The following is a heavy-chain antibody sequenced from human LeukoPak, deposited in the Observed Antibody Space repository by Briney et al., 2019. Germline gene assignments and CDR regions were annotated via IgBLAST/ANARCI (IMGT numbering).Heavy chain of an antibody. J-gene: IGHJ4*02. CDR3: ARDRLGDYDHSGYYDK. Sequence: GGSLGLSCAASGFTFSDYYMNWIRQAPGKGPEWVSYICDSGRTIYYADSVKGRFTISRDNAKNSVYLQMNNLRAEDTAVYYCARDRLGDYDHSGYYDKWGQGTLVTVSS. D-gene: IGHD3-22*01. CDR1: GFTFSDYY. V-gene: IGHV3-11*01. CDR2: ICDSGRTI.